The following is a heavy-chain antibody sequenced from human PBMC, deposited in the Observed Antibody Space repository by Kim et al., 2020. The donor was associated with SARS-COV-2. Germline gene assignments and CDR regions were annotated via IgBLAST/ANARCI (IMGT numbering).Heavy chain of an antibody. D-gene: IGHD3-10*01. CDR1: GFTFRNYR. J-gene: IGHJ4*02. Sequence: GGSLRLSCAVSGFTFRNYRMHWVRQAPGKGLEWVALISFDGSKTYYVDSVKGRFTISRDNSKNTLFLHMFALGDEDTAVYYCAKEGTSGTFPDYWGQGTL. CDR3: AKEGTSGTFPDY. CDR2: ISFDGSKT. V-gene: IGHV3-30*18.